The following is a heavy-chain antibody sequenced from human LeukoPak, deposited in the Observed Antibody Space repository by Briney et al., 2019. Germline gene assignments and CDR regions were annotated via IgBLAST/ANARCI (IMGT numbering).Heavy chain of an antibody. CDR3: ATESSLSN. V-gene: IGHV3-30*04. Sequence: PGGSPRLSCAASGLNFGTYAMDWVRQAPGKGLEWVGEISYDGGYQSYAVSVRGRFTISRDNSKNTLYLQMNSLRDEDAAVYYCATESSLSNWGRGTLVTVSS. J-gene: IGHJ4*02. CDR1: GLNFGTYA. CDR2: ISYDGGYQ.